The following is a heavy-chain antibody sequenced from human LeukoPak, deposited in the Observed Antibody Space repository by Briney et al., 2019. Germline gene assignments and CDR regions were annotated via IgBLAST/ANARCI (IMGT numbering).Heavy chain of an antibody. CDR1: GFTFSSYW. D-gene: IGHD3-16*02. CDR2: IKQGGSEK. J-gene: IGHJ3*02. CDR3: ASSLSSRAFDI. V-gene: IGHV3-7*03. Sequence: GGSLRLSCAASGFTFSSYWMSWVRQAPGKGLEWVANIKQGGSEKYYVDSVKGRFTISRDNAKNSLYLQMNSLRAEDTAVYYCASSLSSRAFDIWGQGTMVTVSS.